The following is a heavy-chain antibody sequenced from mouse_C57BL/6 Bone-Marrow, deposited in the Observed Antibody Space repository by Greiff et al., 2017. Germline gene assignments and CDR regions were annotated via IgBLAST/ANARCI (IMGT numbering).Heavy chain of an antibody. CDR3: ARKIYYGNYEWYFDV. J-gene: IGHJ1*03. D-gene: IGHD2-1*01. V-gene: IGHV2-9-1*01. CDR1: GFSLTSYA. Sequence: VMLVESGPGLVAPSQSLSITCTVSGFSLTSYAISWVRQPPGKGLEWLGVIWTGGGTNYNSALKSRLSISKDNSKSQVFLKMNSLQTDDTARYYCARKIYYGNYEWYFDVWGTGTTVTVSS. CDR2: IWTGGGT.